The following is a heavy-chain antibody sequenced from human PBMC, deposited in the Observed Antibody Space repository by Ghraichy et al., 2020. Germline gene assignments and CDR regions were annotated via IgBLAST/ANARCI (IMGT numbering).Heavy chain of an antibody. V-gene: IGHV4-31*03. J-gene: IGHJ4*02. CDR3: ARDGGYFLGFAS. CDR2: VFNSGTS. CDR1: GGSISSGGHY. D-gene: IGHD3-22*01. Sequence: SQTLSLTCTVSGGSISSGGHYWSWIRHHPGKGLEWIGFVFNSGTSYYNPSLTNRISISADTSKNQFYLTMTSMTAADTAVYYWARDGGYFLGFASWGQGTRVTVSS.